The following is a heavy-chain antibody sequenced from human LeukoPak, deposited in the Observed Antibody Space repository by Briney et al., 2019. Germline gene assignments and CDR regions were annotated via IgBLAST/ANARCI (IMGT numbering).Heavy chain of an antibody. J-gene: IGHJ4*02. V-gene: IGHV3-20*04. CDR3: ARDRGPVWGSYRYTDFDY. D-gene: IGHD3-16*02. CDR1: GFTFEDAG. Sequence: GGSLRLSCVASGFTFEDAGLSWVRQVPGKGLEWVSDINWNGNKAGYADSVKGRFTISRDNAKNSLYLQMNSLRAEDTAVYYCARDRGPVWGSYRYTDFDYWGQGTLGTVSS. CDR2: INWNGNKA.